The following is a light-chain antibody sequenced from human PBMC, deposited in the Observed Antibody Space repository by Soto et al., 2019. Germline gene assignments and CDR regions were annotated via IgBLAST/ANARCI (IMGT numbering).Light chain of an antibody. CDR3: QQYDNLPT. V-gene: IGKV1-33*01. Sequence: IQMTQSPSSLSASVGDRVTITFQASQDISNYLNWYQQKPGKAPKLLIYDASNLETGVPSRFSGSGSGTDFTFTISSLQPEDIATYYCQQYDNLPTFGGGTKVDIK. CDR2: DAS. J-gene: IGKJ4*01. CDR1: QDISNY.